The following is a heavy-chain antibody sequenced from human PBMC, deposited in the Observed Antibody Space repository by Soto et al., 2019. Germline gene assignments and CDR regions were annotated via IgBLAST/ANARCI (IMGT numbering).Heavy chain of an antibody. CDR1: GFRLRSYG. J-gene: IGHJ5*02. Sequence: PGGSLRLSCAASGFRLRSYGMNWVRQAPGKGLECVSAISGSDGPTHYTAFVRARFTTSTDNANNPVFLQMNILRVEDTVIYSCATDVAFESGYSPRRHYFAPWGPGALVTVSS. CDR3: ATDVAFESGYSPRRHYFAP. D-gene: IGHD3-3*01. CDR2: ISGSDGPT. V-gene: IGHV3-23*01.